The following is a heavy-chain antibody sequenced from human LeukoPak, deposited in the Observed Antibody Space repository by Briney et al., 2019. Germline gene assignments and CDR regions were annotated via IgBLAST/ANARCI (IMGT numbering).Heavy chain of an antibody. CDR3: ATGRELDYSSSSDRTFDY. CDR2: IXXNSGGA. Sequence: SGXXXTGYXXXXXRXAPGXXXEWXEXIXXNSGGANYAQKFQGRVTMTRDTSISTASMELNRLISDDTAVYYCATGRELDYSSSSDRTFDYWGQGTLVTVSS. J-gene: IGHJ4*02. CDR1: GXXXTGYX. V-gene: IGHV1-2*02. D-gene: IGHD6-6*01.